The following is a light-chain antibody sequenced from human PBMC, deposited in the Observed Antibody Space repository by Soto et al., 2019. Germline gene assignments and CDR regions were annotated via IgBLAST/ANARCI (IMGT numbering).Light chain of an antibody. CDR2: GAS. CDR3: QNMGD. Sequence: TVLTQSPGTLSLSPGDRASLSCRATQSVNSNYLAWYQQKPGQAPRLLIAGASRRATGIPDRFSGSGSGTDFTLTISRLESEDFAVYYCQNMGDFGQGTKVEIK. J-gene: IGKJ1*01. CDR1: QSVNSNY. V-gene: IGKV3-20*01.